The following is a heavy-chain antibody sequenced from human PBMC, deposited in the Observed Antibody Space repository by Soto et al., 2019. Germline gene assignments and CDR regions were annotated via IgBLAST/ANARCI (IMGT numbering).Heavy chain of an antibody. D-gene: IGHD2-15*01. CDR2: IWSDGSKR. V-gene: IGHV3-33*06. CDR1: GFTFRSYV. J-gene: IGHJ6*02. Sequence: GSLRLSFLAPGFTFRSYVLHWVRQAPGKGLEWVAVIWSDGSKRYYADSVKGRFTISRDNSKNTLFLQMDGLRVEDTATYYCRKGALGFYSIGSCNVFYGMDVWGQGTTVTVSS. CDR3: RKGALGFYSIGSCNVFYGMDV.